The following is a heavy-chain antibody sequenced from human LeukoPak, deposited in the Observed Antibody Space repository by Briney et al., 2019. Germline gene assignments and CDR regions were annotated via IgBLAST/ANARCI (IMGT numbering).Heavy chain of an antibody. Sequence: PGGSLRLSCAASGFTVSSDYMDWVRQAPGKGLEWVSVIYTGGSTYYADSVKGRFTISRDNSKNTLYLQMSSLRAEDTAVYYCARGPLFGLAGPEGGYYYYMDVWGKGTTVTISS. CDR3: ARGPLFGLAGPEGGYYYYMDV. D-gene: IGHD3-3*01. J-gene: IGHJ6*03. V-gene: IGHV3-66*01. CDR1: GFTVSSDY. CDR2: IYTGGST.